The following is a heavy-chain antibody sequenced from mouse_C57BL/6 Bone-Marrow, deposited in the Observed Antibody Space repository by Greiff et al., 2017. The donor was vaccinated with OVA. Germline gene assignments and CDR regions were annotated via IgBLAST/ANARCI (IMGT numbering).Heavy chain of an antibody. CDR2: IDPETGGT. CDR1: GYTFTDYE. V-gene: IGHV1-15*01. D-gene: IGHD1-1*01. CDR3: TRRAAYYYGSKGFDY. J-gene: IGHJ2*01. Sequence: QVQLKESGAELVRPGASVTLSCKASGYTFTDYEMHWVKQTPVHGLEWIGAIDPETGGTAYNQKFKGKAILTADKSSSTAYMELRSLTSEDSAVYYCTRRAAYYYGSKGFDYWGQGTTLTVSS.